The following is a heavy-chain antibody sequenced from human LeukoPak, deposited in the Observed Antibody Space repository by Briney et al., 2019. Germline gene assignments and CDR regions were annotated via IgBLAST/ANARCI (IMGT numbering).Heavy chain of an antibody. CDR3: ARAEAVGRYFDWLLFSIHFDY. Sequence: PSETLSLTCTVSGGSINTANYYWGWIRQPPGKGLEWIGSIYYSGSTYYNPSLKSRVTISVDTSKNQFSLKLSSVTAADTAVYYCARAEAVGRYFDWLLFSIHFDYWGQGTLVTVSS. CDR2: IYYSGST. D-gene: IGHD3-9*01. J-gene: IGHJ4*02. V-gene: IGHV4-39*07. CDR1: GGSINTANYY.